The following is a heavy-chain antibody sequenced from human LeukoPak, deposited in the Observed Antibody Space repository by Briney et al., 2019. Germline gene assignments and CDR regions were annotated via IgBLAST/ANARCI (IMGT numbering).Heavy chain of an antibody. V-gene: IGHV4-39*01. D-gene: IGHD4-17*01. J-gene: IGHJ6*02. Sequence: SETLSLTCTVSGGSISSRLYYWGWIRQPPGKGLEWIGSIYYSGSTYYNPSLKSRVTISVDTSKNHFSLKLSSVTAADKAVYYCARQGTLTSTHYYYYGMDVWGQGTTVTVSS. CDR2: IYYSGST. CDR1: GGSISSRLYY. CDR3: ARQGTLTSTHYYYYGMDV.